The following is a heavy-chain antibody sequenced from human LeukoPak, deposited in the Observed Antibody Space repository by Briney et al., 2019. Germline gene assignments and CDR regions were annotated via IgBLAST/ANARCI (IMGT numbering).Heavy chain of an antibody. D-gene: IGHD3-22*01. CDR3: ARDVYYYDSSDYPEFDY. J-gene: IGHJ4*02. V-gene: IGHV3-7*01. CDR2: IKQDGSEK. CDR1: GFTFSSYW. Sequence: GSLRLSCAASGFTFSSYWMSWVRQAPGKGLEWVANIKQDGSEKYYVDSVKGRFTISRDNAKNSLYLQMNSLRAEDTAVYYCARDVYYYDSSDYPEFDYWGQGTLVTVSS.